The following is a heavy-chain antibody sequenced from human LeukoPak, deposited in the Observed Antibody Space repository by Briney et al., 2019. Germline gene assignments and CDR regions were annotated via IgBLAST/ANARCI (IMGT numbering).Heavy chain of an antibody. D-gene: IGHD1-26*01. CDR1: GGSFSGYY. CDR3: ARAYSGSYRRREGSWYFDL. CDR2: INHSGST. J-gene: IGHJ2*01. V-gene: IGHV4-34*01. Sequence: PSETLSLTCAVYGGSFSGYYWSWIRQPPGKGLEWIGEINHSGSTNYNPSLKSRVTISVDTSKNQFSLKLSSVTAADTAVYYCARAYSGSYRRREGSWYFDLWGRGTLVTVSS.